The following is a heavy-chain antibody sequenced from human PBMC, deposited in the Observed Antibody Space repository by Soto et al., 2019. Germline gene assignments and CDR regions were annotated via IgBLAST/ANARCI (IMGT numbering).Heavy chain of an antibody. J-gene: IGHJ4*02. CDR1: GGSIYRSGYY. CDR3: GKVLVGATGHTDSDS. CDR2: IDYNGVT. Sequence: SETLSLTCTVSGGSIYRSGYYWGWIRQPPGRGLEWIGNIDYNGVTYSNPSLKSRVTISRDTSKNQFSLKLTAVTAADTALYYCGKVLVGATGHTDSDSWGPGTLVTVS. D-gene: IGHD2-15*01. V-gene: IGHV4-39*01.